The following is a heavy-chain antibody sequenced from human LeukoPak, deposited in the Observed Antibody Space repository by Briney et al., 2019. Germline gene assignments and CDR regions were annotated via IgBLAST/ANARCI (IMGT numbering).Heavy chain of an antibody. CDR2: INHSGST. CDR3: ARVYRSGGSCVFDY. V-gene: IGHV4-34*01. Sequence: SETLSLTCAVYGGSFSGYYWSWIRQPPGKGLEWIGEINHSGSTNYNPSLRSRVTISVDTSKNQFSLKLSSVTAADTAVYYCARVYRSGGSCVFDYWGQGTLVTVSS. CDR1: GGSFSGYY. J-gene: IGHJ4*02. D-gene: IGHD2-15*01.